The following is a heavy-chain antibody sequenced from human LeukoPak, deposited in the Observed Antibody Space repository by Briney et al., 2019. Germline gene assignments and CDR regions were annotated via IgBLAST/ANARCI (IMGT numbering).Heavy chain of an antibody. D-gene: IGHD3-9*01. J-gene: IGHJ5*02. CDR1: GGTFSSYA. CDR3: AMTMLSGYYFWFDP. Sequence: ASVKVSCKASGGTFSSYAISWVRQAPGQGLEWMGGIIPIFGTANYAQKFQGRVTITADESTSTAYMELSSLRSEDTAVYYCAMTMLSGYYFWFDPWGQGTLVTVSS. V-gene: IGHV1-69*13. CDR2: IIPIFGTA.